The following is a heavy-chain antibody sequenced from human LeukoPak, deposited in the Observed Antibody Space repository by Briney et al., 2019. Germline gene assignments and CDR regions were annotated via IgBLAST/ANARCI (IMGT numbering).Heavy chain of an antibody. CDR3: ARAGHYDSSGYYYYYGMDV. J-gene: IGHJ6*02. CDR1: GYTFTSYG. CDR2: ISAYNGNT. D-gene: IGHD3-22*01. Sequence: ASVKVSCKASGYTFTSYGISWVRQAPGQGLEWMGWISAYNGNTNYAQKLQGRVTMTTDTSTSTAYMELRSLRSDDTAVYYCARAGHYDSSGYYYYYGMDVWGQGTTVTVSS. V-gene: IGHV1-18*01.